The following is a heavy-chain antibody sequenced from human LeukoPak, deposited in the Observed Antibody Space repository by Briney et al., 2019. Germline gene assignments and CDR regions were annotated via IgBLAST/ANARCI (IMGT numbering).Heavy chain of an antibody. D-gene: IGHD3-10*01. CDR2: ISSNGGST. J-gene: IGHJ4*02. CDR3: AREYYGGYVDY. Sequence: PGGSLRLSCAASGXTFSSFSVHWVRQAPGKGLESVSAISSNGGSTYYANSVKGRFTISRDNSKNTLYLQMGSLRAEDMAVYYCAREYYGGYVDYWGQGTLVTVSS. CDR1: GXTFSSFS. V-gene: IGHV3-64*01.